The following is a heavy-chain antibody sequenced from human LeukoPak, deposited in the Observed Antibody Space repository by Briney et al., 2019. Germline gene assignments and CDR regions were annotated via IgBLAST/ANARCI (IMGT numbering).Heavy chain of an antibody. V-gene: IGHV3-73*01. CDR3: TSRIVVHLDY. Sequence: GGSLRLSCAASGFTFSGSAMHWVRQAPGKGLEWVGRIRIKANSYATAYAASVKGRFTISRDDSKNTAYLQMNSLKTEDTAVYYCTSRIVVHLDYWGQGTLVTVSS. CDR2: IRIKANSYAT. J-gene: IGHJ4*02. D-gene: IGHD3-22*01. CDR1: GFTFSGSA.